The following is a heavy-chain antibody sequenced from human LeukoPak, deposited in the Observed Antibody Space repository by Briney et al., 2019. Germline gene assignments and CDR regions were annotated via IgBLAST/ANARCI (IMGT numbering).Heavy chain of an antibody. Sequence: PSETLSLTCAVYGGSFSGYYWSWIRHPPGKGLEWRGEINHSGSTNYNPSLKSRVTISVDTSKNQFSLKLSSVAAADTAVYYRAREYGYCSGGSCYKGARIDYWSQGTLVTVSS. J-gene: IGHJ4*02. V-gene: IGHV4-34*01. D-gene: IGHD2-15*01. CDR2: INHSGST. CDR1: GGSFSGYY. CDR3: AREYGYCSGGSCYKGARIDY.